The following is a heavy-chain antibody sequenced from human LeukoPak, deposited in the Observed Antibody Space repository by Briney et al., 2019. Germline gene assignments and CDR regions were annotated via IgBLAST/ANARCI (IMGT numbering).Heavy chain of an antibody. CDR2: IYTGGST. V-gene: IGHV3-66*02. J-gene: IGHJ4*02. CDR3: ARDLGGLDC. CDR1: GFNVSPNY. Sequence: GGSLRLSCAASGFNVSPNYMNWVRQAPGKGLEWVSVIYTGGSTSYADSVMGRFTISRDNSENMVCFQMNSLRPEDTAVYYCARDLGGLDCWGQGTPVTVSS.